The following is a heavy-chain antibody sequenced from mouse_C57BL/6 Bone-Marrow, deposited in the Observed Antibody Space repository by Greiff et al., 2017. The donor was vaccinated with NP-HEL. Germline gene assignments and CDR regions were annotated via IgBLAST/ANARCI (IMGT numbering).Heavy chain of an antibody. CDR3: VRHNSLWFAY. CDR2: IRSKSNNYAT. Sequence: EVNLVESGGGLVQPKGSLKLSCAASGFSFNTYAMNWVRQAPGKGLEWVARIRSKSNNYATYYADSVKDRFTISRDDSESMLYLQMNNLKTEDTAMYYCVRHNSLWFAYWGQGTLVTVSA. V-gene: IGHV10-1*01. CDR1: GFSFNTYA. J-gene: IGHJ3*01.